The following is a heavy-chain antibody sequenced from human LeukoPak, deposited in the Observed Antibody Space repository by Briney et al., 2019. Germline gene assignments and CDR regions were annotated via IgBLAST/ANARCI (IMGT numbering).Heavy chain of an antibody. J-gene: IGHJ6*03. Sequence: KSGGSLRLSCAASGFTFSNAWMSWVRQAPGKGMEWVGRIKSKTDGGTTDYAAPVKGRFTISRDDSKNTLYLQMNSLKTEDTAVYCCTTGSLIGYSGYYYYYYMDVWGKGTTVTISS. CDR1: GFTFSNAW. CDR2: IKSKTDGGTT. D-gene: IGHD5-12*01. CDR3: TTGSLIGYSGYYYYYYMDV. V-gene: IGHV3-15*01.